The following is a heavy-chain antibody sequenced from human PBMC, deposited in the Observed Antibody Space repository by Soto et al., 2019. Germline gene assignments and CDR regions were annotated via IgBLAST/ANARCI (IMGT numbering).Heavy chain of an antibody. CDR3: AKGGTTAPTRGYYFDY. CDR1: GFTFSSYA. CDR2: ISGSGGST. J-gene: IGHJ4*02. D-gene: IGHD4-17*01. V-gene: IGHV3-23*01. Sequence: PGGSLRLSCAASGFTFSSYAMSWVRQAPGKGLEWVSAISGSGGSTYYADSVKGRFTISRDNSKNTLYLQMNSLRAEDTAVYYCAKGGTTAPTRGYYFDYWGQGTLVTVSS.